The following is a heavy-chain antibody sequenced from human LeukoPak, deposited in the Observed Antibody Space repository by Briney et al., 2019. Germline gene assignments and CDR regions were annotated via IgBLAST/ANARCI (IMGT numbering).Heavy chain of an antibody. CDR2: ISGHADST. CDR3: AKDANSVPMVRGVPGDWFDP. V-gene: IGHV3-23*01. D-gene: IGHD3-10*01. Sequence: GGSLRLSCAASGFTFSNYAMTWVRQAPGKGLEWVSAISGHADSTYYADSVKGRFTISRDNSRNTLYLQMNSLRAEDTAVYYCAKDANSVPMVRGVPGDWFDPWGQGTLVTVSS. CDR1: GFTFSNYA. J-gene: IGHJ5*02.